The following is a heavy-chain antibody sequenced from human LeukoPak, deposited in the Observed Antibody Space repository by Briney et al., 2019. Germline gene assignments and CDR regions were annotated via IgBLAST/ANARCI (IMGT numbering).Heavy chain of an antibody. J-gene: IGHJ5*02. CDR1: GGSISSGGYY. CDR2: IYYSGST. CDR3: ARTGTTPFNNWFDP. D-gene: IGHD1-1*01. V-gene: IGHV4-31*03. Sequence: SQTLSLTCTVSGGSISSGGYYWSWIRQHPGKGLEGIGYIYYSGSTYYNPSLKSRVTISVDTSKNQFSLKLSSVTAADTAVYYCARTGTTPFNNWFDPWGQGTLVTVSS.